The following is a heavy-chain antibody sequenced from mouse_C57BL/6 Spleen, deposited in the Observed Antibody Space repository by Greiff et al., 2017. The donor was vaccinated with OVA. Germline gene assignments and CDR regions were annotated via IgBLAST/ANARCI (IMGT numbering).Heavy chain of an antibody. CDR1: GYTFTSYG. V-gene: IGHV1-81*01. Sequence: QVHVKQSGAELARPGASVKLSCKASGYTFTSYGISWVKQRTGQGLEWIGEIYPRSGNTYYNEKFKGKATLTADKSSSTAYMELRSLTSEDSAVYFCAPGWDGESFDYWGQGTTLTVSS. CDR2: IYPRSGNT. CDR3: APGWDGESFDY. D-gene: IGHD4-1*01. J-gene: IGHJ2*01.